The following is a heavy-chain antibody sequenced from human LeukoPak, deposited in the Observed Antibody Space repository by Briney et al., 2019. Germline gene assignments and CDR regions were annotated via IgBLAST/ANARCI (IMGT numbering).Heavy chain of an antibody. CDR3: ARDGPLGYDILTGPLRPYYYYGMDV. CDR1: GGSTRSSSYY. Sequence: ASQTLSLTCTVSGGSTRSSSYYWSWIRQPAGTGLEWIGRIYASGTTNYNPSLKSRVTISVDTSKNQFSLKLSSVTAADTAVYYCARDGPLGYDILTGPLRPYYYYGMDVWGKGTTVTVSS. J-gene: IGHJ6*04. V-gene: IGHV4-61*02. CDR2: IYASGTT. D-gene: IGHD3-9*01.